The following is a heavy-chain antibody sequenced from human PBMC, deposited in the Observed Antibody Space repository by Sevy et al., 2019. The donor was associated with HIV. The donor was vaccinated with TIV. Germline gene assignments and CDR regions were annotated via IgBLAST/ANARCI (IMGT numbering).Heavy chain of an antibody. CDR3: VRDLFAAFDY. V-gene: IGHV3-48*01. CDR2: IRSDGTP. J-gene: IGHJ4*02. D-gene: IGHD2-15*01. Sequence: GESLKISCAGSGFTFSDFPMNWVRQAPGKGLEWISNIRSDGTPYYADSVKGRFTISRDNAKDSLYLQMSSLRAEDTAVYYCVRDLFAAFDYWGQGTLVTVSS. CDR1: GFTFSDFP.